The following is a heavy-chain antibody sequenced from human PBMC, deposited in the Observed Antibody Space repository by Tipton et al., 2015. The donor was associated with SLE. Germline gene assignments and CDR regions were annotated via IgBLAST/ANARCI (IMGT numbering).Heavy chain of an antibody. CDR1: GFTFSSYG. CDR3: ARDIAYSSTVNYSMDV. CDR2: IRYDGSNK. J-gene: IGHJ6*02. D-gene: IGHD4-11*01. V-gene: IGHV3-30*02. Sequence: SLRLSCAASGFTFSSYGMDWVRQAPGKGLEWVAFIRYDGSNKYYADSVKGRFTISRDNSKNTLYLQMNSLRAEDTAVYYCARDIAYSSTVNYSMDVWGQGTTVTVSS.